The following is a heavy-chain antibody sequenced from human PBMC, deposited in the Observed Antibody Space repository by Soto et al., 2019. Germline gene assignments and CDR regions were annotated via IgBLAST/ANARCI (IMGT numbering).Heavy chain of an antibody. CDR2: INSDGSST. D-gene: IGHD6-13*01. CDR3: ARGWISAAPRPY. Sequence: EVQLVESGGGLVQPGGSLRLSCAASGFTFSSYWMHWVRQAPGKGLVWVSRINSDGSSTTYADSVKGRFTISRDNAKNTLYLQMNSLRAEDTAVYYCARGWISAAPRPYWGQGTLVTVSS. V-gene: IGHV3-74*01. CDR1: GFTFSSYW. J-gene: IGHJ4*02.